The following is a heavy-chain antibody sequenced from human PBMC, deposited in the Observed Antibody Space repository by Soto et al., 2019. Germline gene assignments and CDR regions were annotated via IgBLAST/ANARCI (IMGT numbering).Heavy chain of an antibody. CDR1: GGSISSSNW. Sequence: QVQLQESGPGLVKPSRTLSLTCAVSGGSISSSNWWGWVRQPPGKGLEWIGEIYHRGSTNYNPALRCRVTISVDKSKNQFALRLRSVTAADTAVYYCASKSSGYQRGWFDPWGQGTLVTVSS. CDR2: IYHRGST. V-gene: IGHV4-4*02. J-gene: IGHJ5*02. D-gene: IGHD3-22*01. CDR3: ASKSSGYQRGWFDP.